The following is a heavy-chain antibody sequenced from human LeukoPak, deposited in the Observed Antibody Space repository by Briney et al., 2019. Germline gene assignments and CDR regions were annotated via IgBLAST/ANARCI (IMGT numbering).Heavy chain of an antibody. CDR3: ARDYGYYYDSSGYYYLDY. V-gene: IGHV3-7*01. Sequence: GGSLRLSCAASGFTFSRHSINWVRQAPGKGLEWVANIKQDGSEKYYVDSVKGRFTISRDNAKNSLYLQMNSLRAEDTAVYYCARDYGYYYDSSGYYYLDYWGQGTLVTVSS. CDR1: GFTFSRHS. CDR2: IKQDGSEK. D-gene: IGHD3-22*01. J-gene: IGHJ4*02.